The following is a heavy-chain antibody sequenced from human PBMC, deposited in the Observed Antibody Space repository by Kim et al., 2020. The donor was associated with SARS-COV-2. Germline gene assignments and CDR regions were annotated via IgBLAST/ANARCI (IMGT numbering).Heavy chain of an antibody. D-gene: IGHD6-19*01. J-gene: IGHJ4*02. CDR3: ARGEYSSGWGVTPLGY. V-gene: IGHV1-69*01. Sequence: KFQGRVTITADESTSTAYMELSSLRSEDTAVYYCARGEYSSGWGVTPLGYWGQGTLVTVSS.